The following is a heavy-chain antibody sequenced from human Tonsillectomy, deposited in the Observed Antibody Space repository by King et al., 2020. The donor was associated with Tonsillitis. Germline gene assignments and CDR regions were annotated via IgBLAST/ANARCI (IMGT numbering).Heavy chain of an antibody. CDR2: ISYDGSNK. CDR1: GFTFRTYA. V-gene: IGHV3-30*04. J-gene: IGHJ4*02. CDR3: ARSYNDSSGYLSY. Sequence: VQLVESGGGVVQPGRSLRLSCAASGFTFRTYAMHWVRQAPGKGLEWVAVISYDGSNKFYADSVKGRFIISRDNSKNTLYLQMNSLRAEDTAVYYCARSYNDSSGYLSYWGQGTLVTVSS. D-gene: IGHD3-22*01.